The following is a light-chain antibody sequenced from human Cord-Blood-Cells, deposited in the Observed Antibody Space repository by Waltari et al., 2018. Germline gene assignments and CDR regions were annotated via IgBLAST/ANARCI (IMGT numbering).Light chain of an antibody. CDR2: EGS. Sequence: QSALTQPASVSGSPGQSITISCTGTSSDVGSYNLVSWYQQHPGKAPKLMIYEGSKRASGVSNRFSAAKSGNTASLTISGLQAEDDADYYCCSYAGSSTYVVFGGGTKLTVL. CDR3: CSYAGSSTYVV. CDR1: SSDVGSYNL. J-gene: IGLJ2*01. V-gene: IGLV2-23*01.